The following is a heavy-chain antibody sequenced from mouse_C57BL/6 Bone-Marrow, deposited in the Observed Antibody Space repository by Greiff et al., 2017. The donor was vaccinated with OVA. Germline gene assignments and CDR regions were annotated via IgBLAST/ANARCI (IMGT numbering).Heavy chain of an antibody. CDR2: IDPSDSYT. CDR3: AREDYDNAMDY. D-gene: IGHD2-4*01. Sequence: QVQLQQPGAELVMPGASVKLSCKASGYTFTSYWMHWVKQRPGQGLEWIGEIDPSDSYTNYNQKLKGKSTLTVDKSSSTAYMQLSSLTSEDSAVYYCAREDYDNAMDYWGQGTSVTVSS. V-gene: IGHV1-69*01. J-gene: IGHJ4*01. CDR1: GYTFTSYW.